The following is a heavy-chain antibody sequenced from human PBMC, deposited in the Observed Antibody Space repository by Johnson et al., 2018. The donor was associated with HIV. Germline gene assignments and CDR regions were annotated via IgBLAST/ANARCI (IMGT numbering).Heavy chain of an antibody. V-gene: IGHV3-20*04. CDR2: INWNGGKT. CDR1: GFTFDDYG. Sequence: VQLVESGGGVVRPGGSLRLSCAASGFTFDDYGMSWVRQAPGKGLEWVSGINWNGGKTAYADSVKGRFTISRENSKNTLYLQRNSLRAEDTAGYYCASVPMIVVLDGAFDIWGQGTMVTVSS. D-gene: IGHD3-22*01. J-gene: IGHJ3*02. CDR3: ASVPMIVVLDGAFDI.